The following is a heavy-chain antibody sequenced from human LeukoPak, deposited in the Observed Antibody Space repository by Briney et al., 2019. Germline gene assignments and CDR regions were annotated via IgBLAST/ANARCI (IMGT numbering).Heavy chain of an antibody. CDR2: IYHSGST. V-gene: IGHV4-38-2*01. CDR3: ARGAGSSSWYYYYYMDV. D-gene: IGHD6-13*01. CDR1: GYSISSGYY. J-gene: IGHJ6*03. Sequence: PSETLSLTCAVSGYSISSGYYWAWIRQPPGKGLEWIGNIYHSGSTYYNPSLKSRVTISVDTSKNQFSLKVSSVTAADTAVYYCARGAGSSSWYYYYYMDVWGKGTTVTVSS.